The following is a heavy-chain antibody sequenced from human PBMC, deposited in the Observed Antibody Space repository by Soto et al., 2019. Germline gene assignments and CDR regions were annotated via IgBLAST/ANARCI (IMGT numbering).Heavy chain of an antibody. D-gene: IGHD1-1*01. Sequence: QVHLVQSGAEVKKPGASVKVSCQASGYAFTTYGITWVRQAPGQGLEWMGWISAHNGNTNYAQKLQGRVTVTRDTYTSTSYIELRSLRSDDTAVYYCARGRYGDYWGQGALVNVSS. V-gene: IGHV1-18*01. CDR3: ARGRYGDY. J-gene: IGHJ4*02. CDR1: GYAFTTYG. CDR2: ISAHNGNT.